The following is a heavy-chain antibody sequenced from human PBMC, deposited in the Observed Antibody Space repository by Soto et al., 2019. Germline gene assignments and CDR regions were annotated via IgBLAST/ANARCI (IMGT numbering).Heavy chain of an antibody. CDR1: GGSISSGGYY. CDR3: AGTYYYGSGSYYYFDY. CDR2: IYYSGST. V-gene: IGHV4-31*03. J-gene: IGHJ4*01. Sequence: SETLSLTCTVSGGSISSGGYYWSWIRQHPGKGLEWIGYIYYSGSTYYNPSLKSRVTISVDTSKNQFSLKLSSVTAADTAVYYCAGTYYYGSGSYYYFDYWGQEPWSPSPQ. D-gene: IGHD3-10*01.